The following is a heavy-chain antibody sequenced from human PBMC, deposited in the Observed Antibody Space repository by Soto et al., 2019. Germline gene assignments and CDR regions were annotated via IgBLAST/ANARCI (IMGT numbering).Heavy chain of an antibody. CDR3: ARAVVGYCSSGSCTADF. J-gene: IGHJ4*02. CDR2: IFPTDSTT. D-gene: IGHD2-2*03. CDR1: GYSFASYW. V-gene: IGHV5-51*01. Sequence: LKISCKGSGYSFASYWIGWVRQMPGKGLEWMGMIFPTDSTTTYSPSFQGQVTISADKSISTGYLQWSSLKASDTAMYYCARAVVGYCSSGSCTADFWGQGTLVTVSS.